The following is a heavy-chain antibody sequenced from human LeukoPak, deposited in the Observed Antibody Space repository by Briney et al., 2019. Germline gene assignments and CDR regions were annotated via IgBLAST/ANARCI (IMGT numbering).Heavy chain of an antibody. CDR2: IYPGDSDT. CDR1: GYSFTSYW. D-gene: IGHD3-22*01. CDR3: ARRRYYDSSGYYSSAFDY. J-gene: IGHJ4*02. Sequence: GGSLQISCQGSGYSFTSYWIGWVGQMPGKGLEWMGIIYPGDSDTRYSPSFQGQVTISADKSISTAYLQWSSLKASDTAMYYCARRRYYDSSGYYSSAFDYWGQGTLVTVSS. V-gene: IGHV5-51*01.